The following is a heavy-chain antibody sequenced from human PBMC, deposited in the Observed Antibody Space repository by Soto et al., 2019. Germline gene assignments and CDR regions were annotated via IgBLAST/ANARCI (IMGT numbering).Heavy chain of an antibody. CDR1: GFTFSSYG. CDR2: IWYDGSNK. Sequence: GGSLRLSCAASGFTFSSYGMHWVRQAPGKGLEWVAVIWYDGSNKYYADSVKGRFTISRDNSKNTLYLQMNSLRAEDTAVYYCARSNWNYTGEGMDVWGQGTTVTVSS. V-gene: IGHV3-33*01. J-gene: IGHJ6*02. D-gene: IGHD1-7*01. CDR3: ARSNWNYTGEGMDV.